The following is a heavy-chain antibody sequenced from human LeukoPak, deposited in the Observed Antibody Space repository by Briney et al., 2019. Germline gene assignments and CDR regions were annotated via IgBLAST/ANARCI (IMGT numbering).Heavy chain of an antibody. CDR3: ARDTVPRYSSSWSHYYYGMDV. D-gene: IGHD6-13*01. CDR1: GGSISSSSYY. Sequence: SETLSLTCTVSGGSISSSSYYWGWIRQPPGKGLEWIGSIYYSGSTYHNPSLKSRVTISVDTSKNQFSLKLSSVTAADTAVYYCARDTVPRYSSSWSHYYYGMDVWGQGTTVTVSS. J-gene: IGHJ6*02. CDR2: IYYSGST. V-gene: IGHV4-39*07.